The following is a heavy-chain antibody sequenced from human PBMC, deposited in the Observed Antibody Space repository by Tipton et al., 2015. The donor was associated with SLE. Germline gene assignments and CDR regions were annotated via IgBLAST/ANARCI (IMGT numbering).Heavy chain of an antibody. Sequence: SLRLSCTASGFAFGDYAMSWFRQAPGKGLEWVGFIRSKAYGGTTEYAASVKGRFTISRDDSKSIAYLQMNSLKTEDTAVYYCTRESSSSSLYYYGMDVWGQGTTVTVSS. D-gene: IGHD6-13*01. CDR3: TRESSSSSLYYYGMDV. CDR1: GFAFGDYA. CDR2: IRSKAYGGTT. J-gene: IGHJ6*02. V-gene: IGHV3-49*03.